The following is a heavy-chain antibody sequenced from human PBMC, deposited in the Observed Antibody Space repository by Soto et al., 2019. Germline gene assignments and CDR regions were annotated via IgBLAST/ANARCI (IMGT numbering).Heavy chain of an antibody. V-gene: IGHV3-30-3*01. D-gene: IGHD2-2*01. Sequence: QVQLVESGGGVVQPGRSLRLPCAASGFTFSSYAMHWVRQAPGKGLEWVAVISYDGSNKYYADSVKGRFTISRDNSKNTLYLQMNSLRAEDTAVYYCAREGAAAAHDYWGQGTLVTVSS. J-gene: IGHJ4*02. CDR1: GFTFSSYA. CDR2: ISYDGSNK. CDR3: AREGAAAAHDY.